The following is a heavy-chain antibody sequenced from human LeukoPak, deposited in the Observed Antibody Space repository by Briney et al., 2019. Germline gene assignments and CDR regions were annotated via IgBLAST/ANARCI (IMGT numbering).Heavy chain of an antibody. J-gene: IGHJ5*02. D-gene: IGHD3-10*01. V-gene: IGHV4-39*01. CDR1: GGSISSSSYY. CDR3: AHLWFGELLFWFDP. Sequence: SETLSLTCTVSGGSISSSSYYWGWIRQPPGKGLEWIGSIYYSGSTYCNPSLKSRVTISVDTSKNQFSLKLSSVTAADTAVYYCAHLWFGELLFWFDPWGQGTLVTVSS. CDR2: IYYSGST.